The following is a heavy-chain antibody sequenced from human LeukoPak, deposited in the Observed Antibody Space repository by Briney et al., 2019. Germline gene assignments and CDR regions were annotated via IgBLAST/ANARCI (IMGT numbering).Heavy chain of an antibody. Sequence: LGESLQISCKGSGYSFTSYWIGWVRQLPGKGLEWMGIIYPGDSDTRYSPSFQGQVTISADKSISTAYLQWSSLKASDTAMYYCARQDCSGGSCYSEIMSWFDHWGQGTLVTVSS. J-gene: IGHJ5*02. D-gene: IGHD2-15*01. CDR3: ARQDCSGGSCYSEIMSWFDH. CDR2: IYPGDSDT. CDR1: GYSFTSYW. V-gene: IGHV5-51*01.